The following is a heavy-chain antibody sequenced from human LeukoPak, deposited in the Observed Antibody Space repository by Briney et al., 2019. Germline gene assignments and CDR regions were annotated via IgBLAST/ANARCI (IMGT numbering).Heavy chain of an antibody. Sequence: PGGSLRLSCAASGFTFSSYSMNWVRQAPGKGLEWVSSISSSSSYIYYADSVKGRFTISRDNAKNSLYLQMNSLRAEDTAVYYCARESYSSSWFENYYYYYYMDVWGKGTTVTVSS. CDR2: ISSSSSYI. CDR3: ARESYSSSWFENYYYYYYMDV. V-gene: IGHV3-21*01. CDR1: GFTFSSYS. J-gene: IGHJ6*03. D-gene: IGHD6-13*01.